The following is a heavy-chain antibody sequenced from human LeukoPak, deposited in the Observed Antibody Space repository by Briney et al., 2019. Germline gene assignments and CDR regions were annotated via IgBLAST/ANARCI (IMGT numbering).Heavy chain of an antibody. V-gene: IGHV4-59*01. D-gene: IGHD2-8*02. CDR1: GGSISSFY. J-gene: IGHJ2*01. Sequence: SETLSLTCAVSGGSISSFYWSWIRLPPGKGLEWIGYISNSGSTNYNPSLKSRDTISVDTSKNQFSLNMRSMTAADTAIYYCAKIGPGYWYFDLWGRGTLVTVSS. CDR3: AKIGPGYWYFDL. CDR2: ISNSGST.